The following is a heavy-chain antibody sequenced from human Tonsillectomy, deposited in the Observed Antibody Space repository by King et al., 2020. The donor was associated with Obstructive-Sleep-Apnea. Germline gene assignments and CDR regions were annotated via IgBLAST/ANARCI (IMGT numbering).Heavy chain of an antibody. V-gene: IGHV3-48*04. CDR1: GFSFSSYS. CDR3: ASEYSSSFSPHYYFDY. CDR2: ISRSSSTI. Sequence: VQLVESGGGLVQPGGSLRLSCAASGFSFSSYSMNWVRQAPRKGLEWVSYISRSSSTIYYADSVKGRFTISRDNAKNSLYLQMNSLRAEDTAVYYCASEYSSSFSPHYYFDYWGQGTLVTVSS. J-gene: IGHJ4*02. D-gene: IGHD6-6*01.